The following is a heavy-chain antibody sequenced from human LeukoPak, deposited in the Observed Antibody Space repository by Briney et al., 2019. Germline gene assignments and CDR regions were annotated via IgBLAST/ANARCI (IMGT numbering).Heavy chain of an antibody. CDR2: INHSGST. Sequence: SETLSLTCAVYGGPFSGYYWSWIRQPPGKGLEWIGEINHSGSTNYNPSLKSRVTISVDTSKNQFSLKLSSVTAADTAVYYCARGLSSGWSGRPYFDYWGQGTLVTVSS. CDR1: GGPFSGYY. V-gene: IGHV4-34*01. J-gene: IGHJ4*02. CDR3: ARGLSSGWSGRPYFDY. D-gene: IGHD6-19*01.